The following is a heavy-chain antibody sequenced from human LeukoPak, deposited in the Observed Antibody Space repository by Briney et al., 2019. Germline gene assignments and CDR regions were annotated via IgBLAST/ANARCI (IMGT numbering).Heavy chain of an antibody. CDR3: ARHNPLYSSTLFGAFDI. CDR2: IYPGDSDT. D-gene: IGHD6-13*01. CDR1: GYSFTSYW. V-gene: IGHV5-51*01. J-gene: IGHJ3*02. Sequence: HGESLKISCKGSGYSFTSYWIGWVRQMPGKGLEWMGIIYPGDSDTRYSPSFQGQVTISADKSISTAYLQWSSLKASDTAMYYCARHNPLYSSTLFGAFDIWGQGTMVTVSS.